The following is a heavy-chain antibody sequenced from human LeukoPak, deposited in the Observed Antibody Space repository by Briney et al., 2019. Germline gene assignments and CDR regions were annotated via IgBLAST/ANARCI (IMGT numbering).Heavy chain of an antibody. CDR1: GGSISSYY. CDR2: IYYSGST. Sequence: SETLSLTCTVSGGSISSYYWSWIRHPPGKGLEWLGYIYYSGSTNYNPSLKSRVTISVDTSKNQFSLKLSSVTAADTAVYYCARVDGYSSSWYVDYWGQGTLVTVSS. V-gene: IGHV4-59*01. CDR3: ARVDGYSSSWYVDY. D-gene: IGHD6-13*01. J-gene: IGHJ4*02.